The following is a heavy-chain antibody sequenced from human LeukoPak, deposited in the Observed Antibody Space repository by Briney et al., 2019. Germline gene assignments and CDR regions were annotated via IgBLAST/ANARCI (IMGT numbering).Heavy chain of an antibody. Sequence: PSETLSLTCTVSGGSISSNSHYWAWIRQPPGKGLEWIGSIYYTGVTFYSPSLKSRVTISVDTSKNQFSLKVISVTAADTAVYYCAREEASAGVYWGQGTLVTVSS. CDR2: IYYTGVT. V-gene: IGHV4-39*01. D-gene: IGHD6-13*01. CDR1: GGSISSNSHY. J-gene: IGHJ4*02. CDR3: AREEASAGVY.